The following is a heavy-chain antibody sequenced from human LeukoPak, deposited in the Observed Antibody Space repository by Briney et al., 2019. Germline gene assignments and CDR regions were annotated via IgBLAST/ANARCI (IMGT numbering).Heavy chain of an antibody. CDR2: ISIVGNTI. Sequence: PGGSLRLSRAASGFTSSDYYMSSIRPAPGKGLEWISYISIVGNTIYYADSVKGRFTISRDNAKNSLYLQMSSLRAEDTAVYYCADSGRFGELFEWGQGTLVTVSS. CDR1: GFTSSDYY. J-gene: IGHJ4*02. D-gene: IGHD3-10*01. V-gene: IGHV3-11*01. CDR3: ADSGRFGELFE.